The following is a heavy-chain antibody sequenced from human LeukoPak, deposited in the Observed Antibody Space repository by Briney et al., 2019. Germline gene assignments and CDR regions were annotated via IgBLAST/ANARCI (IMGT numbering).Heavy chain of an antibody. V-gene: IGHV1-69*13. D-gene: IGHD2-15*01. CDR1: GGTFSSYA. Sequence: SVKVSCKASGGTFSSYAISRVRQAPGQGLEWMGGIIPIFGTANYAQKFQGRITITADESTSTAYMELSSLRSEDTAVYYCARYCSGGSCPFDYWGQGTLVTVSS. J-gene: IGHJ4*02. CDR3: ARYCSGGSCPFDY. CDR2: IIPIFGTA.